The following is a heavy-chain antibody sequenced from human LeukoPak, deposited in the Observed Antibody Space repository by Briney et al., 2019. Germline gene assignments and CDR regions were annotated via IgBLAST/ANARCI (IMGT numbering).Heavy chain of an antibody. J-gene: IGHJ4*02. CDR2: INPSGGST. V-gene: IGHV1-46*01. CDR1: GYTFTSYY. CDR3: ARGANYYDSSGDNDY. Sequence: ASVKVSCKASGYTFTSYYMHWVRQAPGQGLEWMGIINPSGGSTSYAQKFQGRVTMTRDMSTSTVYMELSSLRSDDTAVYYCARGANYYDSSGDNDYWGQGTLVTVSS. D-gene: IGHD3-22*01.